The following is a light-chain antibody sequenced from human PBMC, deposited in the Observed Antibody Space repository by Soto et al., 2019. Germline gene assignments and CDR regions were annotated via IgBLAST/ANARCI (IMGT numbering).Light chain of an antibody. CDR1: SSNIGSKY. Sequence: QAVVTQPPSASGTPGQRVTISCSGSSSNIGSKYVFWYQQLPGTAPKLLIYKNNQRPSGVPDRFSGSKSGTSASLAISGLRSEDEADYYCAAWDNSLSGWLFGGGTKLTVL. J-gene: IGLJ3*02. CDR2: KNN. CDR3: AAWDNSLSGWL. V-gene: IGLV1-47*01.